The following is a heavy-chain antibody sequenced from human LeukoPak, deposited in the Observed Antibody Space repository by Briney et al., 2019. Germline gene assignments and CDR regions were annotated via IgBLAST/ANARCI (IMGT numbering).Heavy chain of an antibody. CDR3: ARGEQQLALDY. CDR1: GFTVSSNY. J-gene: IGHJ4*02. V-gene: IGHV3-66*01. D-gene: IGHD6-13*01. CDR2: IYSGGST. Sequence: GGSLRLSCAASGFTVSSNYMSWVRQAPGKGLEWVSVIYSGGSTYYADSVKGRFTISRDNSKNTLYLQMNSQRAEDTAVYYCARGEQQLALDYWGQGTLVTVSS.